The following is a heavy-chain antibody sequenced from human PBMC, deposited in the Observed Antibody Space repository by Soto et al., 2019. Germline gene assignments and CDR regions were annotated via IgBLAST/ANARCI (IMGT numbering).Heavy chain of an antibody. Sequence: EVQLLESGGGLVQPGGSLRLSCAASGFTFSSYAMSWVRQAPGKGLEWVSGISGSGGSTYYADFVKGRFTISRDKSRNTLYLQMNSLRAEDTAVYYCAKDIVVVVAPGDAFDIWGQGTMVTVSS. D-gene: IGHD2-15*01. J-gene: IGHJ3*02. CDR1: GFTFSSYA. CDR3: AKDIVVVVAPGDAFDI. V-gene: IGHV3-23*01. CDR2: ISGSGGST.